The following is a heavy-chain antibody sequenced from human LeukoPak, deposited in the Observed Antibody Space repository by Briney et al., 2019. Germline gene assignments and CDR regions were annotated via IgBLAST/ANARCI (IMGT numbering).Heavy chain of an antibody. Sequence: GGSLRLSCVASGFTVSTNYMSWVRQAPGKGLEWVSVIYSGGSTYYADSVKGRFTISRDNPKNTLYLQMNSLRAEDTAVYYCARDRSHVDYWGQGTLVTVSS. V-gene: IGHV3-66*01. J-gene: IGHJ4*02. CDR2: IYSGGST. CDR3: ARDRSHVDY. CDR1: GFTVSTNY.